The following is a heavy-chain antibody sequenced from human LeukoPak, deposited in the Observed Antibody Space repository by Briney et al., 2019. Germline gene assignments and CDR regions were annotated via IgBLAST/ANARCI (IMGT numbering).Heavy chain of an antibody. CDR2: INHSGST. CDR1: GGSFSGYY. D-gene: IGHD4-17*01. V-gene: IGHV4-34*01. CDR3: ARIDSDYGTTQYYYYYMDV. Sequence: SETLSLTCAVYGGSFSGYYWSWIRQPPGKWLEWIGEINHSGSTNYNPSLKSRVTISVDTSKNQFSLKLSSVTAADTAVYYCARIDSDYGTTQYYYYYMDVWGKGTTVTVSS. J-gene: IGHJ6*03.